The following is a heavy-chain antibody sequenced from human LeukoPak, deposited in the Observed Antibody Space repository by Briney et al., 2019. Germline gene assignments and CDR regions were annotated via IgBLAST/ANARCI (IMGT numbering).Heavy chain of an antibody. CDR3: ASGLGVRRKGVNPFYFDY. V-gene: IGHV1-69*13. CDR2: IIPIFGTA. J-gene: IGHJ4*02. Sequence: SVTVSFKTSGGSFNSYAISWVRQAPGQGLQWMGGIIPIFGTAVYAQNFQDRVTITADESTSTAYMELSRLRSDDTAVYYCASGLGVRRKGVNPFYFDYWGQGTLVTVSS. D-gene: IGHD2-8*01. CDR1: GGSFNSYA.